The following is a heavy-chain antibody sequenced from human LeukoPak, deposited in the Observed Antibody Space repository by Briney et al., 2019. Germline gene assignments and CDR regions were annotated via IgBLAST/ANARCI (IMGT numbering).Heavy chain of an antibody. Sequence: PAGSLRLSCAASGFTFSSYAMNWVRQAPGKGLEWVSTISNSGDRTYYADSVKGRFTISRDNSKNTLYLQMNSLRTEDTAVYYCAKDFVPRGGSYFPGFDYWGQGTLVIVSS. J-gene: IGHJ4*02. CDR1: GFTFSSYA. CDR2: ISNSGDRT. D-gene: IGHD3-10*01. CDR3: AKDFVPRGGSYFPGFDY. V-gene: IGHV3-23*01.